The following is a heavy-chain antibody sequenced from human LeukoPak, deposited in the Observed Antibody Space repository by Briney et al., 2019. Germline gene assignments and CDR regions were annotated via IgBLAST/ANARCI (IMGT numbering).Heavy chain of an antibody. D-gene: IGHD3-10*01. V-gene: IGHV1-2*02. J-gene: IGHJ4*02. CDR1: GYTFTGYY. Sequence: ASVKVSCKASGYTFTGYYMHWVRQAPGQGLEWMGWINPNSGGTNYAQKFQGRVTMTRDTSTSTVYMELSSLRSEDTAVYYCARARGVLNYWGQGTLVTVSS. CDR3: ARARGVLNY. CDR2: INPNSGGT.